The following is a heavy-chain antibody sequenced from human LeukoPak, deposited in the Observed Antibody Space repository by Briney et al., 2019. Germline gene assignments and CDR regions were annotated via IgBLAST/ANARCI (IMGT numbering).Heavy chain of an antibody. Sequence: ASVKVSCKASGYTSIGYYMHWVRQAPGQGLEWMGWINPNSGGTNYAQKFQGRVTMTRDRSISTAYMELSRLRSDDMAVYYCAKDHTIRSFDSWGQGTLVTVSS. CDR1: GYTSIGYY. D-gene: IGHD1-14*01. CDR3: AKDHTIRSFDS. J-gene: IGHJ4*02. CDR2: INPNSGGT. V-gene: IGHV1-2*02.